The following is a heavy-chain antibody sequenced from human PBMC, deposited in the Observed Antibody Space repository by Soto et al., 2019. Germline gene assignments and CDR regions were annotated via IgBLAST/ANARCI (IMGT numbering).Heavy chain of an antibody. V-gene: IGHV3-7*05. Sequence: GGSLRLSCAASGFTFSSYWMSWVRQAPGKGLEWVANIKQDGSEKYYVDSVKGRFTISRDNAKNSLYLQMYSLRAEDTAVYYCAREGAMVRGVIIRFPYFDYWGQGTLVTVSS. CDR3: AREGAMVRGVIIRFPYFDY. J-gene: IGHJ4*02. CDR1: GFTFSSYW. CDR2: IKQDGSEK. D-gene: IGHD3-10*01.